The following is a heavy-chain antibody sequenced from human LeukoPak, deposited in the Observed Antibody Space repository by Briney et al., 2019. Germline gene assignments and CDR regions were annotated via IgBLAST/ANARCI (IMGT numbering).Heavy chain of an antibody. D-gene: IGHD3-22*01. J-gene: IGHJ4*02. CDR2: LYHSGTT. CDR3: ARAIRSYYYDPSGYSNSGYYFDF. V-gene: IGHV4-30-2*01. Sequence: SETLSLTCTVSGGSITSGGYSWSWIRQPPGKGLEWIGFLYHSGTTYYNPSLTSRVTISVDRSKNQFSLRLKSVTAADTAVYYCARAIRSYYYDPSGYSNSGYYFDFWGQGTLVAVSS. CDR1: GGSITSGGYS.